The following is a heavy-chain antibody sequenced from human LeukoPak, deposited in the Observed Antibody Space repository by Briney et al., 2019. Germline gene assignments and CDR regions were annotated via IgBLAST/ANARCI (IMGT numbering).Heavy chain of an antibody. V-gene: IGHV4-61*05. D-gene: IGHD4-17*01. J-gene: IGHJ4*02. CDR2: IYYSGST. CDR3: ARVSRNDYGDYGIDY. Sequence: SETLSLTCTVSGGSISSSSYYWGWIRQPPGKGLEWIGYIYYSGSTNYNPSLKSRVTISVDTSKNQFSLKVSSVTAADTAVYYCARVSRNDYGDYGIDYWGQGTLVTVSS. CDR1: GGSISSSSYY.